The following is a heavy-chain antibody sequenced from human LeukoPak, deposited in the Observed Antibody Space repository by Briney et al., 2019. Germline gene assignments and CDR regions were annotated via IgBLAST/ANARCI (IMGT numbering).Heavy chain of an antibody. CDR1: GGSVSSGSYY. CDR2: IYYSGST. J-gene: IGHJ4*02. V-gene: IGHV4-61*01. Sequence: SETLSLTCTVSGGSVSSGSYYWSRIRQPPGKGLEWIGYIYYSGSTNYNPPLKSRVTISVDTSKNQFSLKLSSVTAADTAVYYCASRPYSSGWYPTFDYWGQGTLVTVSS. CDR3: ASRPYSSGWYPTFDY. D-gene: IGHD6-19*01.